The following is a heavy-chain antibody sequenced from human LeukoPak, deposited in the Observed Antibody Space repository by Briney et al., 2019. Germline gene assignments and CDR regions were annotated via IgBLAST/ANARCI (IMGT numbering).Heavy chain of an antibody. CDR3: ARGRRIAAADSYYFDY. D-gene: IGHD6-13*01. J-gene: IGHJ4*02. CDR2: INHSGST. V-gene: IGHV4-34*01. CDR1: GGSFSGYY. Sequence: KPSETLSLTCAVYGGSFSGYYWSWIRQPPGKGLEWLGEINHSGSTNYNPSLKSRVTISVDTSKNQFSLKLSSVTAADTAVYYCARGRRIAAADSYYFDYWGQGTLVTVSS.